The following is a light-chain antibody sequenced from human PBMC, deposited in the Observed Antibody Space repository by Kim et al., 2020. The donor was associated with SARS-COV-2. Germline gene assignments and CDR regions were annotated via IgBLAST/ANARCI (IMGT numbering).Light chain of an antibody. CDR3: QQRSNWPPT. CDR1: QSVSHY. Sequence: LSPGESAPLSCRASQSVSHYLAWYQQKPGQAPRLLSYDAFNRATGIPARFSGSGSGTDFTLTISSLEPEDFAVYYCQQRSNWPPTFGQGTKVDIK. V-gene: IGKV3-11*01. J-gene: IGKJ1*01. CDR2: DAF.